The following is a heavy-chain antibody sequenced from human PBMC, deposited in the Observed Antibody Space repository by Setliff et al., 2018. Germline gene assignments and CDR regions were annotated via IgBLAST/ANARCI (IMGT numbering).Heavy chain of an antibody. V-gene: IGHV3-7*01. CDR3: ARLAGTMTIYGYYHYYMDV. Sequence: PGGSLRLSCVASGFSFSNYYMSWVRQAPGKGLEWVANIKEDGSEEYYVDSVKGRFTISRDNAKSSLYLQMNSLRAEDTAVYYCARLAGTMTIYGYYHYYMDVWGKGTTVTVS. CDR1: GFSFSNYY. CDR2: IKEDGSEE. D-gene: IGHD3-22*01. J-gene: IGHJ6*03.